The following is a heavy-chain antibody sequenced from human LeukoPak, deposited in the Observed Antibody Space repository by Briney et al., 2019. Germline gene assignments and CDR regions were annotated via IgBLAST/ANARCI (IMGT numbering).Heavy chain of an antibody. D-gene: IGHD3-3*01. J-gene: IGHJ4*02. CDR3: ATYDFWSGYSLGY. CDR1: GFTFSSRW. V-gene: IGHV3-7*01. CDR2: INRDGSEK. Sequence: GSLRLSCAASGFTFSSRWMSWVRQAPGKGLEWVANINRDGSEKNYADSVTGRLTISRDNGKNSLYLQMNSLRVEDTAVYYCATYDFWSGYSLGYWGQGTLVTVSS.